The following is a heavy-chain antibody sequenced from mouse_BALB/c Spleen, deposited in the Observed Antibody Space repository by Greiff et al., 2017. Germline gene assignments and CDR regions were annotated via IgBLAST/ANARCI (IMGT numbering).Heavy chain of an antibody. CDR2: INPYNDGT. CDR3: ARIHDYDWYFDV. Sequence: EVQRVESGPELVKPGASVKMSCKASGYTFTSYVMHWVKQKPGQGLEWIGYINPYNDGTKYNEKFKGKATLTSDKSSSTAYMELSSLTSEDSAVYYCARIHDYDWYFDVWGAGTTVTVSS. D-gene: IGHD2-4*01. J-gene: IGHJ1*01. CDR1: GYTFTSYV. V-gene: IGHV1-14*01.